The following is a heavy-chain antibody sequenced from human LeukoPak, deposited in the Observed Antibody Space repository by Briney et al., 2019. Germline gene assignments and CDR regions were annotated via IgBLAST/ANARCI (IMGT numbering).Heavy chain of an antibody. CDR1: GGSISSSSYY. CDR3: ARLDGSGSYPFDP. CDR2: IYYSGST. Sequence: SETLSLTCTVSGGSISSSSYYWSWIRQPPGKGLEWIGSIYYSGSTYYNPSLKSRVTISVDTSKNQFSLKLSSVTAADTAVYYCARLDGSGSYPFDPWGQGTLVTVSS. J-gene: IGHJ5*02. V-gene: IGHV4-39*01. D-gene: IGHD3-10*01.